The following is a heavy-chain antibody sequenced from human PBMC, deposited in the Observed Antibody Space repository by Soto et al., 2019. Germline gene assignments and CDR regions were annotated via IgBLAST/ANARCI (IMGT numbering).Heavy chain of an antibody. D-gene: IGHD3-3*01. J-gene: IGHJ4*02. CDR1: GFTFSSYA. CDR3: AKDVYYDFWSGYSFDY. CDR2: ISGSGGST. V-gene: IGHV3-23*01. Sequence: GESLKISCAASGFTFSSYAMSWVRQAPGKGLEWVSAISGSGGSTYYADSVKGRFTISRDNSKNTLYLQMNSLRAEDTAVYYCAKDVYYDFWSGYSFDYWGQGTLVTVSS.